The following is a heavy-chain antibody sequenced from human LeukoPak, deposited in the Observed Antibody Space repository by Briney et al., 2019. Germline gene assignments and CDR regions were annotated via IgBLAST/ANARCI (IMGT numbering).Heavy chain of an antibody. J-gene: IGHJ4*02. V-gene: IGHV1-2*02. CDR1: GYTFTGYY. CDR2: INPNSGGT. D-gene: IGHD5-24*01. Sequence: ASVKVSCKASGYTFTGYYMHWVRQAPGQGLEWMGWINPNSGGTNYAQKFQGRVTMTRDTSISTAYMELSRLRSDDTAVYYCARDSRNEDGYNFDYWGQGTLVTVSS. CDR3: ARDSRNEDGYNFDY.